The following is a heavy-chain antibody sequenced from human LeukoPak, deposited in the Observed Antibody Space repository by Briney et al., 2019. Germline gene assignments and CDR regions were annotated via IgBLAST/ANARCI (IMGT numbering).Heavy chain of an antibody. CDR2: MNPNSGNT. CDR1: GYTFTSYD. D-gene: IGHD5-24*01. Sequence: ASVKDSCKASGYTFTSYDFNWVRQATGQGLGWMGWMNPNSGNTGYAQKFQGRVTITRNTSISTAYMELSSLRSEDTAVYYCARGSREGWFDPWGQGTLVTVSS. J-gene: IGHJ5*02. CDR3: ARGSREGWFDP. V-gene: IGHV1-8*03.